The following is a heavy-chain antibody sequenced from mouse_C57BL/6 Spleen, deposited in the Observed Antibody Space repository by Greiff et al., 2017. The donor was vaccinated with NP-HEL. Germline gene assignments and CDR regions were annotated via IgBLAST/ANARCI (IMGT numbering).Heavy chain of an antibody. J-gene: IGHJ2*01. CDR2: IYPGDGDT. CDR3: ARSGLRYYFDY. CDR1: GYAFSSSW. D-gene: IGHD1-1*01. V-gene: IGHV1-82*01. Sequence: VMLVESGPELVKPGASVKISCKASGYAFSSSWMNWVKQRPGKGLEWIGRIYPGDGDTNYNGKFKGKATLTADKSSSTAYMQLSSLTSEDSAVYFCARSGLRYYFDYWGQGTTLTVSS.